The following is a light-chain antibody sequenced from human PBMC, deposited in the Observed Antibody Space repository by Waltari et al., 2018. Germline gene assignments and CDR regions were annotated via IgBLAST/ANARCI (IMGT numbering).Light chain of an antibody. Sequence: FMLTQPHSVSESPGKTVTISCTRSSGSIINNYVQWFQQRPDSSPTTVIYEDNQRPSEVPDRVSGSIDSSSNSASLTISGLKTEDEADYYCQSYDSSQWVFGGGTKLTVL. V-gene: IGLV6-57*01. CDR3: QSYDSSQWV. J-gene: IGLJ3*02. CDR2: EDN. CDR1: SGSIINNY.